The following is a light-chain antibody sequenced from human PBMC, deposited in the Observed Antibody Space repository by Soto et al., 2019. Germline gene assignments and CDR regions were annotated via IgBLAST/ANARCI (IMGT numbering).Light chain of an antibody. J-gene: IGKJ1*01. CDR1: QSGLYSSNNKNY. CDR3: QQYYSTPWT. V-gene: IGKV4-1*01. Sequence: DIVMTQSPDSLAVSLGERATINCKSSQSGLYSSNNKNYLALYKQKPGQPPKLLIYWASTRESGVPDRFSGHGSGTDVTLTITSLQAVDVAIYYCQQYYSTPWTFGQGTKVEIK. CDR2: WAS.